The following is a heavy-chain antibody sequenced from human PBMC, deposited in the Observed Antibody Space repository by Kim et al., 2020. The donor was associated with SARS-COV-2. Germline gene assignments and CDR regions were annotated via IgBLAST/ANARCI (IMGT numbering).Heavy chain of an antibody. J-gene: IGHJ4*02. CDR3: ARVETAWELWDY. Sequence: NYHPSLKSRVTISVDTSKNQFSLKLSSVTAADTAVYYCARVETAWELWDYWGQGTLVTVSS. V-gene: IGHV4-34*01. D-gene: IGHD1-26*01.